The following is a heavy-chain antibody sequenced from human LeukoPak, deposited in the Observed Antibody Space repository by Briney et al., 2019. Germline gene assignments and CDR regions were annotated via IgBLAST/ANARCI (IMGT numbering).Heavy chain of an antibody. D-gene: IGHD3-10*01. J-gene: IGHJ4*02. CDR2: IYYSGST. Sequence: SETLSLTCTVSGGSISSSSYYWGWIRQPPGKGLEWIGSIYYSGSTYYNPSLKSRVTISVDTSKNQFSLKLSSVTAADTAVYYCARVGVLLWFGELLRGFDYWGQGTLVTVSS. CDR3: ARVGVLLWFGELLRGFDY. CDR1: GGSISSSSYY. V-gene: IGHV4-39*01.